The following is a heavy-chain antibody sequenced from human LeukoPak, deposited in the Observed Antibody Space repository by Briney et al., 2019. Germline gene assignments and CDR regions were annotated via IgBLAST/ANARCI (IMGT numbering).Heavy chain of an antibody. D-gene: IGHD2-21*02. Sequence: GGSLRLSCAASGFTFINAWMAWVRQAPGKGLEWVGRIKAKAHGGTIEYAAPVKGRFTISRDNSKNTLYLQMNSLRAEDTAVYYCARGGFEYCGGDCYYSEDDYWGQGTLVTVSS. CDR2: IKAKAHGGTI. CDR3: ARGGFEYCGGDCYYSEDDY. CDR1: GFTFINAW. J-gene: IGHJ4*02. V-gene: IGHV3-15*01.